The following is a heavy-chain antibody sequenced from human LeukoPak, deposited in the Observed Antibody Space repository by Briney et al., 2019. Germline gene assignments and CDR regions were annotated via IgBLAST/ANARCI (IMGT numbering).Heavy chain of an antibody. CDR2: IYYSGST. Sequence: SETLSLTCTVSGGSISGYKWTWIRQSPGTGPEWIGYIYYSGSTNYNPSLKSRVTISVDTSKNQFSLKLSSVTAADTAVYYCAIGQYDSSGYPYFDYWGQGTLVTVSS. CDR1: GGSISGYK. CDR3: AIGQYDSSGYPYFDY. J-gene: IGHJ4*02. V-gene: IGHV4-59*01. D-gene: IGHD3-22*01.